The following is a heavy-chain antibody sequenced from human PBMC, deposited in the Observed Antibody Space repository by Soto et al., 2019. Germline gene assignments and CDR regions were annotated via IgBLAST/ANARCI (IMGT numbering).Heavy chain of an antibody. J-gene: IGHJ5*02. D-gene: IGHD3-22*01. Sequence: SETLSLTCTFSGGSISSGGYYWSWIRQHPGKGLEWIGYIYYSGSTYYNPSLKSRVTISVDTSKNQFSLKLSSVTAADTAVYYCARAIRYYYDSSGLNWFDPWGQGTLVTVSS. V-gene: IGHV4-31*03. CDR2: IYYSGST. CDR3: ARAIRYYYDSSGLNWFDP. CDR1: GGSISSGGYY.